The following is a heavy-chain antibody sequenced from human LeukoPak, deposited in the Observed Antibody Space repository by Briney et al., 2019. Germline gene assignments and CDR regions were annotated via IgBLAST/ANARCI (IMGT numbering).Heavy chain of an antibody. Sequence: PSETLSLTRAVSGGSISSSNWWNWVRQPPGKGLEWIGEIYLSGRTTYSPSLKSRATISADTSKNQFSLKLSSVTAADTAVYCCARDRGRSSSSNYYYYYMDVWGKGTTVTVSS. CDR2: IYLSGRT. V-gene: IGHV4-4*01. CDR3: ARDRGRSSSSNYYYYYMDV. D-gene: IGHD6-6*01. J-gene: IGHJ6*03. CDR1: GGSISSSNW.